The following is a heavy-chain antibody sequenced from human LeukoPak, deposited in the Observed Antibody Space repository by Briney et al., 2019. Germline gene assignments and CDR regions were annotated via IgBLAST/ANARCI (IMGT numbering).Heavy chain of an antibody. CDR2: INPNSGGT. CDR1: GYTFSDYY. J-gene: IGHJ4*01. CDR3: ARGGVRTAASSLGY. Sequence: GASVKVSCKASGYTFSDYYLHWVRQAPGQGLEWMGWINPNSGGTNFAQKFRGRVTMTRDTSITTAYMELTRLKSDDTVVYYCARGGVRTAASSLGYWGQGTLVTVSS. V-gene: IGHV1-2*02. D-gene: IGHD6-13*01.